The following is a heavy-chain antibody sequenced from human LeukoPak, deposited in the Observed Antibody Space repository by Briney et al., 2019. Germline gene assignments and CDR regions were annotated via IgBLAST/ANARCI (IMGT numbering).Heavy chain of an antibody. CDR1: GFTFYDYD. J-gene: IGHJ4*02. V-gene: IGHV3-9*01. D-gene: IGHD6-13*01. CDR3: ATLAASPPDY. CDR2: ISWNSGSI. Sequence: QAGRSLRLSCAASGFTFYDYDMHWVRQAPGKGLEWVSGISWNSGSIVYADSVKGRFTISRDNAKNSLYLQMNSLRAEDTALYYCATLAASPPDYWGQGTLVTVSS.